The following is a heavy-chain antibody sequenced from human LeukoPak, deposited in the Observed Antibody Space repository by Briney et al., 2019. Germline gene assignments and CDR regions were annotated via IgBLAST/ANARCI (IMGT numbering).Heavy chain of an antibody. CDR3: ASRKVYGDNRKVFDY. CDR1: GGSFSGYY. V-gene: IGHV4-34*01. CDR2: INHSGST. D-gene: IGHD4-17*01. J-gene: IGHJ4*02. Sequence: SETLSLTCAVYGGSFSGYYWSWIRQPPGKGLEWIGEINHSGSTNYNPSLKSRVTISVDTSKNQFSLKLSSVTAADTAVYYCASRKVYGDNRKVFDYWGQGTLVTVSS.